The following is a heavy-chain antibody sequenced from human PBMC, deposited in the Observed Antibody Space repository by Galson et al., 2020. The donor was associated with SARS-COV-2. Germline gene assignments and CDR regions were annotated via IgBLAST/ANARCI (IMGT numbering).Heavy chain of an antibody. V-gene: IGHV4-59*08. Sequence: SETLSLTCTVSGGSISRYFWSWIRQSPGKGLEWIGDIYYTGITNYNPSLKGRITISIDTSKYQFSLKLNSVTAADTAIYYCAGVTNYYDSRRFPKRWVDRWGQGTLVTVSS. CDR3: AGVTNYYDSRRFPKRWVDR. CDR2: IYYTGIT. CDR1: GGSISRYF. D-gene: IGHD3-22*01. J-gene: IGHJ4*02.